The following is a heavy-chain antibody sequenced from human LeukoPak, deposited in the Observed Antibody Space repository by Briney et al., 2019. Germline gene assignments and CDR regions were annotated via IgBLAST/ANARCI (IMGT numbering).Heavy chain of an antibody. CDR1: GGSISSFY. V-gene: IGHV4-4*07. Sequence: SETLSLTCTVSGGSISSFYWSWIRQPAGKGLEWIGRIYTSGSTNYNPSLKSRVTMSVDTSKNQFSLNLSSVTAADTAVYYCARAESIAVAEYYFDYWGQGTLVTVSS. CDR3: ARAESIAVAEYYFDY. D-gene: IGHD6-19*01. CDR2: IYTSGST. J-gene: IGHJ4*02.